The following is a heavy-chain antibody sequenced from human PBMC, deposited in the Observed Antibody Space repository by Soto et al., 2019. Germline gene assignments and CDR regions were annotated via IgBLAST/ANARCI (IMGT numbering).Heavy chain of an antibody. V-gene: IGHV1-18*01. Sequence: QVQLVQSGAEVKKPGASVKVSCKASGYTFTSYGISWVRQAPGQGLEWMGWISAYNGNKNYAQKLQGXXTXTKXKSTSTAYMELRSLRSDDTAVYYCARDSGSGSYDYWGQGTLVTVSS. CDR2: ISAYNGNK. J-gene: IGHJ4*02. CDR3: ARDSGSGSYDY. D-gene: IGHD3-10*01. CDR1: GYTFTSYG.